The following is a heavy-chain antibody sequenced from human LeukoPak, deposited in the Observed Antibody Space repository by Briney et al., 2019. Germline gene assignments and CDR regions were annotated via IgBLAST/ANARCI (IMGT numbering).Heavy chain of an antibody. CDR2: IVPIFGTT. CDR3: ARGEWLRHDWTPGGFQGLDY. J-gene: IGHJ4*02. CDR1: GGTFTNYA. D-gene: IGHD5-12*01. Sequence: GASVKVSCKASGGTFTNYAFNRVRQAPGQGLEWMGGIVPIFGTTNYAQKFQGRVTINTDKSTSTAYMELSSLRSEDTAVYYCARGEWLRHDWTPGGFQGLDYWGQGTLVTVSS. V-gene: IGHV1-69*05.